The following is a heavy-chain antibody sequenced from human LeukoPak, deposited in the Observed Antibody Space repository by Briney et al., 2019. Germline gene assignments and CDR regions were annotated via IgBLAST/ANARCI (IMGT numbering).Heavy chain of an antibody. CDR1: GFTFRTYV. CDR3: AREDYSSGNPTIDN. Sequence: GGSLRLSCAASGFTFRTYVMKWVRQAPGKGLEWVSSIGSSSSFMYYADSVRGRFTISRDNAKNSLYLQTNSLRAEDAAVYYCAREDYSSGNPTIDNWGQGTLVTVSS. J-gene: IGHJ4*02. D-gene: IGHD3-10*01. V-gene: IGHV3-21*01. CDR2: IGSSSSFM.